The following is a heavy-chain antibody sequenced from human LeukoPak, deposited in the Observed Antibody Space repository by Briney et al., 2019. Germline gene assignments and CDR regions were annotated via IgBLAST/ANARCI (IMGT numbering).Heavy chain of an antibody. CDR1: GGSISSDY. CDR2: IYNSGNN. D-gene: IGHD3-10*01. J-gene: IGHJ4*02. V-gene: IGHV4-59*08. Sequence: SETLSITCTVSGGSISSDYWQWIRQPPGKGLEWVGYIYNSGNNHYYSSLKSRVTISIDTSKNQFSLKLASVTAADTAVYYCATRGYWGQGTLVAVSS. CDR3: ATRGY.